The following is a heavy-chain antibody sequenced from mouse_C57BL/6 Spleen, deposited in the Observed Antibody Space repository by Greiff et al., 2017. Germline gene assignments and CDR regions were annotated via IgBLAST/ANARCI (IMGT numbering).Heavy chain of an antibody. CDR3: ARKPGYYAMDY. CDR2: IWSGGST. J-gene: IGHJ4*01. Sequence: QVQLQQSGPGLVQPSQSLSITCTVSGFSLTSYGVHWVRQSPGKGLEWLGVIWSGGSTDYNAAFISRLSISKYNSKSQVFFKMNSLQADDTAIYYCARKPGYYAMDYWGQGTSVTVSS. V-gene: IGHV2-2*01. D-gene: IGHD4-1*01. CDR1: GFSLTSYG.